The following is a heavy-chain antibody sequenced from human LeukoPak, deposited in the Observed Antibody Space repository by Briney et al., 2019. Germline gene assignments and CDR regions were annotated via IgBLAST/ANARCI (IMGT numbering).Heavy chain of an antibody. CDR3: ARDLDDYGGKGPFDY. CDR1: GYTFTSYG. CDR2: ISAYNGNT. V-gene: IGHV1-18*01. J-gene: IGHJ4*02. Sequence: GASVKVSCKASGYTFTSYGISWVRQAPGQGLEWMGWISAYNGNTNYAQKLQGRVTMTTDTSTSTAYMELRSLRSDDTAVYYCARDLDDYGGKGPFDYWGQGTLVTVSS. D-gene: IGHD4-23*01.